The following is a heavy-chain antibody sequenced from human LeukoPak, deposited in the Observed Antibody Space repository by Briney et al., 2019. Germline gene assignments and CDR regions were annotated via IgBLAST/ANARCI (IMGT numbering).Heavy chain of an antibody. D-gene: IGHD3-16*01. V-gene: IGHV3-23*01. Sequence: PGGSLRLSCAASGFTFSSYALAWVRQAPGKGLEWVSSITSSGGDTYYVDSVKGRFTISRDNSKNTLYLQMNSLRAEDTAVYYCARGSRGTYDCWGRGTLVTVSS. CDR2: ITSSGGDT. CDR1: GFTFSSYA. J-gene: IGHJ4*02. CDR3: ARGSRGTYDC.